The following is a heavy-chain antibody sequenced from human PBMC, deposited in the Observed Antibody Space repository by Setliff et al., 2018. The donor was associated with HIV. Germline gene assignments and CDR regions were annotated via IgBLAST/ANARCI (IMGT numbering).Heavy chain of an antibody. V-gene: IGHV3-48*02. Sequence: GGSLRLSCAASGFAFSDYSMNWVRQAPGKGPEWLSYISGSSSTKYYADSVKGRFTISRDNARSSLFLQMNGLRDEDTGVYYCARVSNNWNYGPIDYWGQGTLVTVSS. J-gene: IGHJ4*02. CDR3: ARVSNNWNYGPIDY. CDR1: GFAFSDYS. CDR2: ISGSSSTK. D-gene: IGHD1-7*01.